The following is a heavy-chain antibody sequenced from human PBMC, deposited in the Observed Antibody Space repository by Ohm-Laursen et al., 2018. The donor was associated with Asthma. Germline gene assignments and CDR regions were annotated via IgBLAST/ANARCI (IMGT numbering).Heavy chain of an antibody. V-gene: IGHV3-21*01. J-gene: IGHJ1*01. CDR3: ARIGPEWELPGREYSLHH. Sequence: SLRLSCTAFGYTFSRYSIHWVRQAPGKGLEWVASISTASTFIYYADSVRGRFTTSRDNAKNSVYLQMNSLRADDTALYYCARIGPEWELPGREYSLHHWGQGTQVTVSS. CDR1: GYTFSRYS. D-gene: IGHD1-26*01. CDR2: ISTASTFI.